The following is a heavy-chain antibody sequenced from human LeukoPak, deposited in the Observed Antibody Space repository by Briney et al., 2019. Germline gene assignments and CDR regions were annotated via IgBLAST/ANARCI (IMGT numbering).Heavy chain of an antibody. V-gene: IGHV3-30*18. CDR1: GFTFSSYG. CDR2: ISYDGSNK. CDR3: AKDLWWELRY. D-gene: IGHD1-26*01. Sequence: PGGSLRLSCAASGFTFSSYGMSWVRQAPGKGLEWVAVISYDGSNKYYADSVKGRFTISRDNSKNTLYLQMNSLRAEDTAVYYCAKDLWWELRYWGQGTLVTVSS. J-gene: IGHJ4*02.